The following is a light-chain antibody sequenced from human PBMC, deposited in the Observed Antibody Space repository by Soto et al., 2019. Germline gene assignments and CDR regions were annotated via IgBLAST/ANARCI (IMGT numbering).Light chain of an antibody. V-gene: IGLV1-44*01. CDR1: SSNIGSNT. J-gene: IGLJ2*01. CDR3: AAWDDSLNGVI. CDR2: SHN. Sequence: QSVLTQPPSASGTPGPRVTISCSGSSSNIGSNTVNWYQQLPGTAPKLLIYSHNQPPSGVPDRFSGSKSGTSASLAISGLQSEDEADYYCAAWDDSLNGVIFGGGTKVTVL.